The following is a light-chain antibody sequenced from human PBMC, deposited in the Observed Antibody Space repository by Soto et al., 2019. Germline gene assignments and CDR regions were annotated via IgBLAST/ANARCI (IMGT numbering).Light chain of an antibody. CDR2: DAS. CDR1: QSISSW. CDR3: QQYNSYSLT. Sequence: DIQMTPSPSTLSASVGDRVTITCRASQSISSWLAWYQQKPGKAPKLLIYDASSFESGVPSRFSGSGSGTEFTLTISSLQPDDFATYYCQQYNSYSLTFGPGTKVDIK. J-gene: IGKJ3*01. V-gene: IGKV1-5*01.